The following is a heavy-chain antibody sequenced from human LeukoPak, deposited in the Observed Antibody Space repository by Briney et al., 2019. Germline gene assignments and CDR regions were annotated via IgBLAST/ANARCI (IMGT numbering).Heavy chain of an antibody. CDR1: GYSFTSYW. Sequence: GESLKISCKGSGYSFTSYWIAWVLQMPGRGLEWMVIINPSDSDTRYSPSFQGQVTISADKSISTAYLQWSSLKASDSAMYYCARAWNFDYWGQGTLVTVSS. CDR3: ARAWNFDY. D-gene: IGHD1-1*01. J-gene: IGHJ4*02. CDR2: INPSDSDT. V-gene: IGHV5-51*01.